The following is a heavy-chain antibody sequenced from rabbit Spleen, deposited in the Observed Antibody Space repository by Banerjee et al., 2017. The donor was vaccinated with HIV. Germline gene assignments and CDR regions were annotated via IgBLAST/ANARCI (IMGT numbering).Heavy chain of an antibody. CDR1: GFSFSSTYD. J-gene: IGHJ6*01. CDR3: ATYSDYNGVTRGLQL. CDR2: IYTGSGRT. D-gene: IGHD2-1*01. Sequence: QSLEESGGDLVQPEGSLTLTCTASGFSFSSTYDMCWVRQAPGKGLEWIGCIYTGSGRTYYASWAKGRVTISKTSSTTVTLQMTSLTAADTATYFCATYSDYNGVTRGLQLWGPGTLVTVS. V-gene: IGHV1S40*01.